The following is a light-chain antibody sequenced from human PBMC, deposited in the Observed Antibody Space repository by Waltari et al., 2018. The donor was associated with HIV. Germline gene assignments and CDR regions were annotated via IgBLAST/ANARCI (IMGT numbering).Light chain of an antibody. J-gene: IGLJ1*01. CDR3: CSHAGNFIFA. Sequence: QSALTQPAPVSGSPGQSITIPCTGTSSDVGGYNYVSWYPQHTGNAPKLMFYDVSTRPSRVSNRVSGSKSGNTAFLTISGLPAEDEAEYHCCSHAGNFIFAFGTGTKVTVL. V-gene: IGLV2-11*01. CDR1: SSDVGGYNY. CDR2: DVS.